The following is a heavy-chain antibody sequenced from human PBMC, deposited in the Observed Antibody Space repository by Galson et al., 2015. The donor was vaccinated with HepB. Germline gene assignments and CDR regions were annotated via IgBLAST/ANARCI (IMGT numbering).Heavy chain of an antibody. CDR2: ISYDGSNK. CDR1: GFTFSSYA. Sequence: SLRLSCAASGFTFSSYAMHWVRQAPGKGLEWVAVISYDGSNKYYADSVKGRFTISRDNSKNTLYLQMNSLRAEDTAVYYCADSSSWSRPPHDYWGQGTLVTVSS. CDR3: ADSSSWSRPPHDY. V-gene: IGHV3-30-3*01. J-gene: IGHJ4*02. D-gene: IGHD6-13*01.